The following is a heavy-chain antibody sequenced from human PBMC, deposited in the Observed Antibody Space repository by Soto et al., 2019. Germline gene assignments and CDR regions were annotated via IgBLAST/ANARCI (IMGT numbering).Heavy chain of an antibody. CDR2: IYYSGGT. J-gene: IGHJ5*02. CDR1: GGSISSYY. CDR3: ARGYYYYDCSGNLLGWFDP. V-gene: IGHV4-59*01. D-gene: IGHD3-22*01. Sequence: SETLSLTCTVSGGSISSYYWSWIRQPPGKGLEWIGYIYYSGGTNYNPSLKSRVTISVDTSKNQFSLKLSSVTAADTAVYYCARGYYYYDCSGNLLGWFDPWGQGTLVIVSS.